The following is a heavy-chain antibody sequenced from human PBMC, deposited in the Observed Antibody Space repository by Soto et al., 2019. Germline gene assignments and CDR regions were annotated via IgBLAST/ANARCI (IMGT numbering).Heavy chain of an antibody. CDR2: LSNNGINT. Sequence: AMYWVRQAPGKGPEWVAALSNNGINTDYADSVKGRFTISRDNSKNTLYLQMSSLRVEDTAVYYCAREWSLSMAAPGYWGQGTLVTVSS. CDR1: A. D-gene: IGHD3-3*01. J-gene: IGHJ4*02. CDR3: AREWSLSMAAPGY. V-gene: IGHV3-30-3*01.